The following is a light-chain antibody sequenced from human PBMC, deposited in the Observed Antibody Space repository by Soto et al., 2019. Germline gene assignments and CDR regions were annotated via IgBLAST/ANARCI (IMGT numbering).Light chain of an antibody. CDR3: QQRSNWLT. J-gene: IGKJ4*01. Sequence: EVVLTQSPATLSLFPGEGATLSCRVSQSISSSYLSWYQQRPGQAPRLLIYDTSTRATGIPARFSGSGSGTDFTLTISSLEPDDFAVYYCQQRSNWLTFGGGTKVDIK. V-gene: IGKV3D-20*02. CDR2: DTS. CDR1: QSISSSY.